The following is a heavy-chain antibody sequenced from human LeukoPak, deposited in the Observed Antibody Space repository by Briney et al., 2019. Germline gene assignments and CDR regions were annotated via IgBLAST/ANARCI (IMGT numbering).Heavy chain of an antibody. CDR1: GFTFSSYG. V-gene: IGHV3-33*01. CDR3: ARDRSNGGKSYYYYYGMDV. Sequence: GGSLRLSCAASGFTFSSYGMHWVRQAPGKGLEWVAVIWYDGGNKYYADSVKGRFTISRDNSKNTLYLQMNSLRAEDTAVYYCARDRSNGGKSYYYYYGMDVWGQGTTVTVSS. CDR2: IWYDGGNK. J-gene: IGHJ6*02. D-gene: IGHD1-26*01.